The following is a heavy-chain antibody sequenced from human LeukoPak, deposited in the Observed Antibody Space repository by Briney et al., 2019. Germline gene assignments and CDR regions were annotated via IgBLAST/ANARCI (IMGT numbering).Heavy chain of an antibody. V-gene: IGHV3-30-3*01. CDR2: ITYDGNNK. D-gene: IGHD6-13*01. CDR1: GFTFSNYA. Sequence: PGGSLRLSCAASGFTFSNYAMHWARQAPGKGLEWVAVITYDGNNKYYADSVKGRSTISRDNSKDTLYVQMNSLRTEDTAVYYCARGAYSSSWSLSPWGQGTLVTVFS. J-gene: IGHJ5*02. CDR3: ARGAYSSSWSLSP.